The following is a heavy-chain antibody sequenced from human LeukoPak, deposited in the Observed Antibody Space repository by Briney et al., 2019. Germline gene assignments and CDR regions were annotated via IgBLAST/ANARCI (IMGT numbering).Heavy chain of an antibody. CDR2: ISSSGSTI. Sequence: GGSLRLSCAASGFTFSSYEMNWVRQAPGKGLEWVSYISSSGSTIYYADSVKGRFTISRDNAKNSLYLQMNSLRAEDTAVYYCARVGAAADLYYFDYWGQGPLVSVSS. J-gene: IGHJ4*02. V-gene: IGHV3-48*03. CDR1: GFTFSSYE. D-gene: IGHD6-13*01. CDR3: ARVGAAADLYYFDY.